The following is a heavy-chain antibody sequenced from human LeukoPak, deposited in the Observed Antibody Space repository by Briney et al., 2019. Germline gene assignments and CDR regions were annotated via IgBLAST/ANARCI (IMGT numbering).Heavy chain of an antibody. CDR2: IYYSGST. Sequence: SETLSLTCTVSGGSISSYYWSWIRQPPGKGLEWIGYIYYSGSTNYNPSLKSRVTISVDTSKNQFSLKLSSVTAADTAVYYCARVDYYYDMDVWGQGTTVTVSS. CDR3: ARVDYYYDMDV. J-gene: IGHJ6*02. V-gene: IGHV4-59*01. CDR1: GGSISSYY.